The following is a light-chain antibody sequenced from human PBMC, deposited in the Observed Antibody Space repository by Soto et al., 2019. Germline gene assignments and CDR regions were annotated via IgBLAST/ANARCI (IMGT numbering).Light chain of an antibody. J-gene: IGKJ5*01. CDR2: GAS. CDR1: QSVSNNY. Sequence: EIVLTQSPVTLSLSPGERATLSCRASQSVSNNYLAWYQQKPGQAPRLLIYGASNRATGIPDRFSGSGSGTDFTLTISRLEPEDFALYYCQQYVTSAITFGQGTRLENK. CDR3: QQYVTSAIT. V-gene: IGKV3-20*01.